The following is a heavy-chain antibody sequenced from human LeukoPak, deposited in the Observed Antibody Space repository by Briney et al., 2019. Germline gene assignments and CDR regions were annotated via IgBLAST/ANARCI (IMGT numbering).Heavy chain of an antibody. CDR1: GFTFSSYE. J-gene: IGHJ6*02. CDR2: ISSSGSTI. D-gene: IGHD6-13*01. CDR3: ARGSHRGSIAAAAAYYYYYGMDV. Sequence: GGSLRLSCAASGFTFSSYEMNWVRQAPGKGLEWVSYISSSGSTIYYADSVKGRLTISRDNAKNSLYLQMNSLRAEDTAVYYCARGSHRGSIAAAAAYYYYYGMDVWGQGTTVTVSS. V-gene: IGHV3-48*03.